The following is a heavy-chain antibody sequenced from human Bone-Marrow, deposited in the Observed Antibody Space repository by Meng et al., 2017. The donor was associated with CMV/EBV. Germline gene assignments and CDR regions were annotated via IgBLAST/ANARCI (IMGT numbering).Heavy chain of an antibody. D-gene: IGHD4-11*01. CDR3: LLYSNYVKY. CDR2: IYYSGST. V-gene: IGHV4-39*07. CDR1: GGSISSSSYY. J-gene: IGHJ4*02. Sequence: SETLSLTCTVSGGSISSSSYYWGWIRQPPGKGLEWIGSIYYSGSTYYNPSLKSRVTISVDTSKNQFSLKLSSVTAADTAVYYCLLYSNYVKYWGPGKRVTGSS.